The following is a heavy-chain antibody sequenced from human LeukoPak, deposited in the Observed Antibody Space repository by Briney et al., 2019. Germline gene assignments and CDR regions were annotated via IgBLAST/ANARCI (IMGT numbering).Heavy chain of an antibody. V-gene: IGHV3-74*01. Sequence: GGSLRLSCAASGFTFSSYSMNWVRQAPGKGLVWVSNINSHGSSTTYADSVKGRFTISRDNAKNTLYLQMNSLRAEDTAVYYCARNVGSGWVGNWGQGTLVTVSS. D-gene: IGHD6-19*01. CDR3: ARNVGSGWVGN. J-gene: IGHJ4*02. CDR2: INSHGSST. CDR1: GFTFSSYS.